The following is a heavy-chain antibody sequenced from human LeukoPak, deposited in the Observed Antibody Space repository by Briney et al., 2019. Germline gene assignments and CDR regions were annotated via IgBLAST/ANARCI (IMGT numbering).Heavy chain of an antibody. CDR3: ASGPIVVVPAASSYGMDV. J-gene: IGHJ6*04. CDR2: IYSGGST. Sequence: GGSLRLSCAASGFTVSSNYMSWVRQAPGKGLEWVSVIYSGGSTYYADSVKGRFTISRDNSKNTLYLQMNSLRAEDTAAYYCASGPIVVVPAASSYGMDVWGKGTTVTVSS. V-gene: IGHV3-53*01. CDR1: GFTVSSNY. D-gene: IGHD2-2*01.